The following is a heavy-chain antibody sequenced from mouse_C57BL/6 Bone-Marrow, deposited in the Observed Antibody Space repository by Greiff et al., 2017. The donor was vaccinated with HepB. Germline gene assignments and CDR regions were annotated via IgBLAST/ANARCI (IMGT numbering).Heavy chain of an antibody. Sequence: VQLQQSGGGLVQPKGSLKLSCAASGFSFNTYAMNWVRQAPGKGLEWVARIRSKSNNYATYYADSVKDRFTISRDDSESMLYLQMNNLKTEDTAMYYCVRHPPGRGFAYWGQGTLVTVSA. CDR2: IRSKSNNYAT. D-gene: IGHD3-3*01. V-gene: IGHV10-1*01. CDR1: GFSFNTYA. CDR3: VRHPPGRGFAY. J-gene: IGHJ3*01.